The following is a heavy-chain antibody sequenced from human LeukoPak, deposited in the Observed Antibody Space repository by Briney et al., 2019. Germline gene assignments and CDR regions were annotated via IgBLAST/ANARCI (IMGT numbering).Heavy chain of an antibody. D-gene: IGHD3-10*01. Sequence: SGTLSLTCAVYGGSFSGYYWSWIRQPPGKGLEWIGEINHSGSTNYNPSLKSRVTISVDTSKNQFSLKLSSVTAADTAVYYCARVPGSGAYYFDYWGQGTLVTVSS. CDR3: ARVPGSGAYYFDY. V-gene: IGHV4-34*01. CDR2: INHSGST. J-gene: IGHJ4*02. CDR1: GGSFSGYY.